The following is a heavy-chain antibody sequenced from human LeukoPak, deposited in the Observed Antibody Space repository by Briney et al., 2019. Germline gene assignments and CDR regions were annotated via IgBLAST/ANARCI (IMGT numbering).Heavy chain of an antibody. V-gene: IGHV1-69*02. D-gene: IGHD3-22*01. Sequence: SVKVSXEASGGTFSSYSITWLRQAPGQGLEWMGRIIPIFGIANYAQKFQGRVTIIADKSTSTAYMELSSLRSEDTAVYYCARGSGHDSSGYLVDYWGQGTLVTVSS. J-gene: IGHJ4*02. CDR2: IIPIFGIA. CDR1: GGTFSSYS. CDR3: ARGSGHDSSGYLVDY.